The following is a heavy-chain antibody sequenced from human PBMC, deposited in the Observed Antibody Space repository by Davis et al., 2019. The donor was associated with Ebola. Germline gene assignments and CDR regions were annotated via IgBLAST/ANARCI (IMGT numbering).Heavy chain of an antibody. J-gene: IGHJ4*02. CDR2: IKQDGSEK. CDR3: ARAKYDFWSGHIDY. CDR1: GFTFSSYW. Sequence: GGPLRLSCAASGFTFSSYWMSWVRQAPGKGLEWVANIKQDGSEKYYVDSVKGRFTISRDNAKNSLYLQMNSLRAEDTAVYYCARAKYDFWSGHIDYWGQGTLVTVSS. V-gene: IGHV3-7*01. D-gene: IGHD3-3*01.